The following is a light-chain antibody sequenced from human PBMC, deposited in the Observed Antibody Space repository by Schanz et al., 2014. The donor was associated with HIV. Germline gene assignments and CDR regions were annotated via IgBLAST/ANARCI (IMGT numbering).Light chain of an antibody. CDR2: GAF. Sequence: EIVMTQSPATLYVSPGERATLSCRASQSISNNLAWYQHKPGQAPRLLIYGAFTRATGIPVRFSGSGSGTDFTLTISGLQSEDFATYYCLQYADSPYTFGRGTKLE. J-gene: IGKJ2*01. CDR3: LQYADSPYT. V-gene: IGKV3-15*01. CDR1: QSISNN.